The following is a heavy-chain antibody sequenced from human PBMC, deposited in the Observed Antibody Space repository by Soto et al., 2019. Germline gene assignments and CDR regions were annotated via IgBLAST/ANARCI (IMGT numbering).Heavy chain of an antibody. V-gene: IGHV3-74*01. CDR1: GFTFSSYW. CDR3: ARMGAAFR. J-gene: IGHJ4*02. D-gene: IGHD1-26*01. Sequence: EVQLVESGGGSVQPGGPLRLSCAASGFTFSSYWMHWVRQAPGKGLVWVSRISADGISTSYADSVKGRFTISRDNAKNTLYLQMNSLRAEDTAVYYCARMGAAFRWAQGTLVTVSS. CDR2: ISADGIST.